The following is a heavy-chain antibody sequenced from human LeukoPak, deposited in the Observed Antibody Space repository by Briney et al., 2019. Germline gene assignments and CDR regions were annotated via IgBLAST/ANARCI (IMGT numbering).Heavy chain of an antibody. V-gene: IGHV3-53*01. CDR1: GLTVSSNH. Sequence: GGSLRLSCAASGLTVSSNHMNWVRQPPGKGLEWVSIIYSGGSTYYADSVEGRFTISRDNSKNTLYLQVNSLRAEDTAVYYCAKTYNNGCDPWGQGTLVTVSS. J-gene: IGHJ5*02. CDR2: IYSGGST. D-gene: IGHD1-14*01. CDR3: AKTYNNGCDP.